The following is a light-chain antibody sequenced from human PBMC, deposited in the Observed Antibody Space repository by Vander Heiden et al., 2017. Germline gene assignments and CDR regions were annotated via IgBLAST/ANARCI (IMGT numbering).Light chain of an antibody. Sequence: DLVMTQSPDSLAVSLGERATPINKNYLAWYQQKPGQPPKLLIYWASTRESGVPDRFSGSGSGTDFTLTISSLQAEDVAVYYCQQDYSTPLTFGGGTKVEIK. CDR1: INKNY. V-gene: IGKV4-1*01. J-gene: IGKJ4*01. CDR3: QQDYSTPLT. CDR2: WAS.